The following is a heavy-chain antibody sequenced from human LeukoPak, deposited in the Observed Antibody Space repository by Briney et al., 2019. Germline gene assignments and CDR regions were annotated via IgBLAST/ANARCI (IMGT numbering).Heavy chain of an antibody. CDR1: GFIFSNYA. Sequence: GGSLRLSCAASGFIFSNYAMSWVRQAPGKGLEWVSAIGGRDSGTYYADSVRGRFTVSRDDPKNTLYLQMNTLRAEDTAVYYCAKWGDYDILTGYYDSDYWRQGTVVTVSS. J-gene: IGHJ4*02. V-gene: IGHV3-23*01. CDR2: IGGRDSGT. CDR3: AKWGDYDILTGYYDSDY. D-gene: IGHD3-9*01.